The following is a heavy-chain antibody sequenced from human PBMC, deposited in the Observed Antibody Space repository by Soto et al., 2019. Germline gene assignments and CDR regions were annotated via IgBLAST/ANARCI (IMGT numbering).Heavy chain of an antibody. Sequence: QVQLVQSGAEVKKPGSSVKVSCKASGGTFSSYAISWVRQAPGQGLEWMGGIIPIFGTANYAQKFQGRVTITADESTSTAYMELSSLRSEDTAVYYCARDAGKYGGFYYYGMDVWGQGTTVTVSS. J-gene: IGHJ6*02. V-gene: IGHV1-69*12. D-gene: IGHD5-12*01. CDR3: ARDAGKYGGFYYYGMDV. CDR1: GGTFSSYA. CDR2: IIPIFGTA.